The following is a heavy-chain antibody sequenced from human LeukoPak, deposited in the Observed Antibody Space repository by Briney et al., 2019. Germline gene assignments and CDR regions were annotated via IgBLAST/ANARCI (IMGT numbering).Heavy chain of an antibody. CDR3: ARQPAVNCSGGSCYSSDY. CDR2: IYPGDSDT. D-gene: IGHD2-15*01. V-gene: IGHV5-51*01. J-gene: IGHJ4*02. Sequence: GESLKISCKGSGYSFTSYWIGWVRHMHGKGLEWMGIIYPGDSDTRYSPSFQGQVTISADKSISTAYLQWSSLKASDTAMYYCARQPAVNCSGGSCYSSDYWGQGTLVTVSS. CDR1: GYSFTSYW.